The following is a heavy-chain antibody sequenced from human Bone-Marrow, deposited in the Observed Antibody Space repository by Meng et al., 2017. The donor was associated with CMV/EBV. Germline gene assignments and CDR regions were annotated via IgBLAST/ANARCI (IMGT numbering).Heavy chain of an antibody. D-gene: IGHD6-6*01. CDR3: TTNGARGSSALY. CDR1: GFTFNNAW. J-gene: IGHJ4*02. CDR2: IKSKADGGTT. Sequence: EWRRVESGGGLVRPGGSLRLSCAGSGFTFNNAWMTWVRQAPGKGLEWVGRIKSKADGGTTDYASPVKGRFTISRDDSKNTLYLQMNSLKIEDTAVYYCTTNGARGSSALYWGQGTLVTVSS. V-gene: IGHV3-15*01.